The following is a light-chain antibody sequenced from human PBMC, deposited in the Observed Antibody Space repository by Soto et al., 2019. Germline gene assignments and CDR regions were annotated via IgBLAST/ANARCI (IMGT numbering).Light chain of an antibody. J-gene: IGKJ1*01. CDR1: HIISSW. CDR3: QQYNTYWT. Sequence: DIHRTQSPSNLSAALVDRVTITCRARHIISSWLAWYKQKPGRAPKLLIYDASTLESGVPSRFSGSGSGTEFTLTISSLQPDDSASYFCQQYNTYWTFGQGTKVDI. V-gene: IGKV1-5*01. CDR2: DAS.